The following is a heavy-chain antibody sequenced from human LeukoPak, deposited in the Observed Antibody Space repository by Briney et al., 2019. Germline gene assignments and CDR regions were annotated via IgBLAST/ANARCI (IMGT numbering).Heavy chain of an antibody. D-gene: IGHD2-2*01. CDR1: GGSISSGSYY. CDR2: IYTSGST. Sequence: SQTLSLTCTVSGGSISSGSYYWSWIRPPAGKGLEWIGRIYTSGSTNYNPSLKSRVTISVDTSKNQFSLKLSSVTAADTAVYYCARVGYMGGYCSSTSCPMDVWGKGTTVTVSS. CDR3: ARVGYMGGYCSSTSCPMDV. V-gene: IGHV4-61*02. J-gene: IGHJ6*04.